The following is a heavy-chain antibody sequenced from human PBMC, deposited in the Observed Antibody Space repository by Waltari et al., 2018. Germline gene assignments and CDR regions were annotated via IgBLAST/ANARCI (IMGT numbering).Heavy chain of an antibody. CDR3: AYSSSLVDWFDP. CDR1: GYTFTGYY. D-gene: IGHD6-13*01. J-gene: IGHJ5*02. V-gene: IGHV1-2*06. Sequence: QVQLVQSGAEVKKPGASVKVSCKASGYTFTGYYMHWVRQAPGQGLEWMGRINPNSGGTNYEQKFQGRVTMTRDTSISTAYMELSRLRSDDTAVYYCAYSSSLVDWFDPWGQGTLVTVSS. CDR2: INPNSGGT.